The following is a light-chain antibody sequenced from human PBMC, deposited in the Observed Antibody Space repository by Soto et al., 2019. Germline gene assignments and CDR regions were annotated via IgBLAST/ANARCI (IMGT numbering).Light chain of an antibody. CDR3: AAWDDSLNGVV. CDR1: RSNIGSNT. Sequence: QSVVTQSPSASGTPGKRVAISCSGSRSNIGSNTVNWYQQLPGTAPKLLIYRNNQRPSGVPDRFSGSKSGTSASLAISGLQSEDEADYYCAAWDDSLNGVVFGGGTKLTVL. J-gene: IGLJ2*01. V-gene: IGLV1-44*01. CDR2: RNN.